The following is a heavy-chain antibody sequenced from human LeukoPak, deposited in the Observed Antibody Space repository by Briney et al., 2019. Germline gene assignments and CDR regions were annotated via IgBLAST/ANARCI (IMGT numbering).Heavy chain of an antibody. CDR2: VSTYNRNT. V-gene: IGHV1-18*01. CDR1: GYTFASYD. J-gene: IGHJ4*02. Sequence: GASVKVSCKASGYTFASYDITWVRQAPGQGLEWMGWVSTYNRNTNYAQNVQGRVTMTLDTSTSTAYMELRSLGSADTAVYYCARDRGLEGATIDYWGQGTLVTVSS. D-gene: IGHD1-26*01. CDR3: ARDRGLEGATIDY.